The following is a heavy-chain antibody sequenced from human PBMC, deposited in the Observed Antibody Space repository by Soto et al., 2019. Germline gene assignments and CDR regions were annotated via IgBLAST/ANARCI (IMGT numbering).Heavy chain of an antibody. V-gene: IGHV4-31*03. CDR1: GVSISRGTYY. CDR3: VGGTSAYYYNLGY. D-gene: IGHD3-22*01. CDR2: IYYTGST. J-gene: IGHJ4*02. Sequence: QVQLQESGPGLVKPSQTLSLTCTVSGVSISRGTYYWTWIRQHPGKGLEWIGYIYYTGSTDSNPSIKSRVSISVDTSKSQFCLQLNSVTAADTAVYYCVGGTSAYYYNLGYWGQGTLVTVSS.